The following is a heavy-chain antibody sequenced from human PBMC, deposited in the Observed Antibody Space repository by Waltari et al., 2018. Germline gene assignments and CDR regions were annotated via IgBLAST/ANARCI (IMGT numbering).Heavy chain of an antibody. CDR3: TTDGEAVTGTYFDY. CDR2: IKRKIDGGTT. V-gene: IGHV3-15*07. Sequence: EVQLLEYGGGSARPGGPRRLSCAASGFTFSSAWPAWVLQAPGKGLEWVGRIKRKIDGGTTDYAAPLKGRFTISRDDSRNKLYLQINSLKIEDTAVYYCTTDGEAVTGTYFDYWGQGTLVTVSS. D-gene: IGHD6-19*01. J-gene: IGHJ4*02. CDR1: GFTFSSAW.